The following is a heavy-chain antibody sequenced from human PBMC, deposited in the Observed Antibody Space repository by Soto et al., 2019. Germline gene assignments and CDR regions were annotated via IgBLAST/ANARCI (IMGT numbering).Heavy chain of an antibody. J-gene: IGHJ4*02. V-gene: IGHV2-5*01. CDR3: AQGYYYDSSGYFVEFDY. Sequence: SGPTLVNPTQTLTLTCTFSGFSLSTSGVGVGWIRQPPGKALEWLALIYWNDDKRYSPSLKSRLTITKDTSKNQVVLTMTNMDPVDTATYYCAQGYYYDSSGYFVEFDYWGQGTLVTVSS. CDR1: GFSLSTSGVG. D-gene: IGHD3-22*01. CDR2: IYWNDDK.